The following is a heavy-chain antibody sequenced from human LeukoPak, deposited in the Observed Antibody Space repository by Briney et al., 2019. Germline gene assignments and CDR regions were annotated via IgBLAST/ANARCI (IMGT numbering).Heavy chain of an antibody. Sequence: GGSLRLSCAASGFTFSSYAMSWVRQAPGKGLEWVSAISGSGGSTYYADSVKGRFTISRDNSKNTLYLQMNSLRAEDTAVYSCAKDRTYYYDNSGYFDYWGQGTLVTVSS. CDR2: ISGSGGST. V-gene: IGHV3-23*01. CDR3: AKDRTYYYDNSGYFDY. J-gene: IGHJ4*02. D-gene: IGHD3-22*01. CDR1: GFTFSSYA.